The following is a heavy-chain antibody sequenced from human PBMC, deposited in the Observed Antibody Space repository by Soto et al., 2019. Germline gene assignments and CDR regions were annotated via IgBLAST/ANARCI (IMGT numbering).Heavy chain of an antibody. CDR3: VREVVSPIAIECSLLDT. J-gene: IGHJ3*02. D-gene: IGHD2-21*01. CDR2: INRDGSTT. Sequence: EAQLVESGGDLVQPGGSLRLSCEASGFTLSSHWMHWVRRAPGKGLMWVSRINRDGSTTDYADSVKGRFTISRDNVRNSLYLRMNSLRAEDTAVYYCVREVVSPIAIECSLLDTWGQGTMVTVSS. CDR1: GFTLSSHW. V-gene: IGHV3-74*01.